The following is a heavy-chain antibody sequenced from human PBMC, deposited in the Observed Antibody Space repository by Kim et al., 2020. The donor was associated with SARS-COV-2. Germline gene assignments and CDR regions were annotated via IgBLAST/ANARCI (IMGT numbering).Heavy chain of an antibody. Sequence: SVKVSCKASGGTFSSYAISWVRQAPGQGLEWMGRIIPILGIANYAQKFQGRVTITADKSTSTAYMELSSLRSEDTAVYYCASSYYDILTGYYAPFDYWGQGTLVTVSS. CDR3: ASSYYDILTGYYAPFDY. V-gene: IGHV1-69*04. D-gene: IGHD3-9*01. CDR2: IIPILGIA. CDR1: GGTFSSYA. J-gene: IGHJ4*02.